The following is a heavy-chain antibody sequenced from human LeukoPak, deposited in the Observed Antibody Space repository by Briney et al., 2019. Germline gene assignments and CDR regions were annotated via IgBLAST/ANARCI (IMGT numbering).Heavy chain of an antibody. D-gene: IGHD2-2*01. CDR1: SGSFGSYY. V-gene: IGHV4-59*08. J-gene: IGHJ4*02. CDR3: ARGGVPAAKSFDY. CDR2: IYYSGST. Sequence: SETLSLTCTVSSGSFGSYYWSWIRQPPGKGLEWIGYIYYSGSTNYNPSLKSRVTISVDTSKNQFSLKLSSVTAADTAVYYCARGGVPAAKSFDYWGQGTLVTVSS.